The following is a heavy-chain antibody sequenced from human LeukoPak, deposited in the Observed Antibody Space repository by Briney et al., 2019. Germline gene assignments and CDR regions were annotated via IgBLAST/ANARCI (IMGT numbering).Heavy chain of an antibody. CDR1: GGSFSGYY. CDR2: INHSGST. CDR3: ARRSGSGRRSNWFDP. D-gene: IGHD3-10*01. V-gene: IGHV4-34*01. Sequence: SETLSLSCAVYGGSFSGYYWSWIRQPPGKGLEWMGEINHSGSTNYNPSLKSRVTISVDTSKNQFSLKLSSVTAADTAVYYCARRSGSGRRSNWFDPWGQGTLVTVSS. J-gene: IGHJ5*02.